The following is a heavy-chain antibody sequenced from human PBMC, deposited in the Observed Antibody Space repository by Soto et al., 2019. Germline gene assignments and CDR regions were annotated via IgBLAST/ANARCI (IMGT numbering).Heavy chain of an antibody. CDR2: IHYSGST. J-gene: IGHJ5*02. V-gene: IGHV4-59*01. D-gene: IGHD6-13*01. CDR3: ARDGAAAGNWFDP. Sequence: QVQLQESGPGLVKPSETLSLTCTVSGGSIDSNYWSWIRQPPGKGLEWIGYIHYSGSTNYNPSLKSRVTISVATSKNQFSLRLNSVTAADTAVYYCARDGAAAGNWFDPWGQGTLVIVSS. CDR1: GGSIDSNY.